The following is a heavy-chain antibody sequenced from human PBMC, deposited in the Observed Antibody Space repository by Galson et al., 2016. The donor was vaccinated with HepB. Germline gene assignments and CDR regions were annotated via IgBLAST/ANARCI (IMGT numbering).Heavy chain of an antibody. CDR2: IYYSGST. D-gene: IGHD2-2*01. CDR3: ARDSGNCSSTSCFENWFDP. J-gene: IGHJ5*02. V-gene: IGHV4-31*03. CDR1: GGSISSHDYY. Sequence: TLSLTCTVSGGSISSHDYYWNWIRQHPGKGLEWIGYIYYSGSTYYNPSLGGRVTMSVDTSKDQFPLKLSSVTAADTAVYYCARDSGNCSSTSCFENWFDPWGQGTLVTVSS.